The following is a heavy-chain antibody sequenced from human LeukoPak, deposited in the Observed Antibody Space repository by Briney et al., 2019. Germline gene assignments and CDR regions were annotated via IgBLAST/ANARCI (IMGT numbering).Heavy chain of an antibody. CDR3: ARDKGYYYDSSGYPDY. D-gene: IGHD3-22*01. V-gene: IGHV3-48*03. CDR1: GFTFSSYE. CDR2: ISSSGSTI. J-gene: IGHJ4*02. Sequence: GGSLRLSCAASGFTFSSYEMNWVRQAPGKGLEWVSYISSSGSTIYYADSVKGRFTISRDNAKNSLYLQMNSLRAEDTAVYYRARDKGYYYDSSGYPDYWGQGTLVTVSS.